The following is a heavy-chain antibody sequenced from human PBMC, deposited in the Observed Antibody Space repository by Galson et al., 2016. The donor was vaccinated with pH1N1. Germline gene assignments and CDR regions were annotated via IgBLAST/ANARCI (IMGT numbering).Heavy chain of an antibody. CDR3: VRAIASGYSY. CDR2: IEQDGSEK. D-gene: IGHD5-18*01. CDR1: GFTFSSYW. V-gene: IGHV3-7*03. J-gene: IGHJ4*02. Sequence: SLRLSCAASGFTFSSYWMSWVRQAPGKGLEWVANIEQDGSEKHYVDSVEGRFTISRDNGKNSLYLQMNSLRVEDTAVYYCVRAIASGYSYWGQGTLVTVSS.